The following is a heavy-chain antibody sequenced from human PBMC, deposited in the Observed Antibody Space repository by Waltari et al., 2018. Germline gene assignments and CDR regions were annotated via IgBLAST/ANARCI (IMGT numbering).Heavy chain of an antibody. CDR2: INHSGST. Sequence: QVQLQPWGAGLLKPSETLSLTCAVYGGSFSGYYWSWLRQPPGKGLEWIGEINHSGSTNYNPSLKSRVTISVDTSKNQFSLKLSSVTAADTAVYYCARRKGYYYDSSGYLRWGQGTLVTVSS. CDR3: ARRKGYYYDSSGYLR. D-gene: IGHD3-22*01. J-gene: IGHJ4*02. V-gene: IGHV4-34*01. CDR1: GGSFSGYY.